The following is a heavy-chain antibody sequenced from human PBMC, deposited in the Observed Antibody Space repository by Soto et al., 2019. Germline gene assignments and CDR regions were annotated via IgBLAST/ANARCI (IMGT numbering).Heavy chain of an antibody. CDR2: ISTYNGNT. CDR1: GYTFTSYG. D-gene: IGHD6-6*01. J-gene: IGHJ5*02. Sequence: ASVKVSCKASGYTFTSYGITWVRQAPGQGLEWMGWISTYNGNTNYEQKLQGRVTMTTDTSTSTAYMELRSLRSDDTAVYYCARSLGYSSSDWIDPRGKRTRVTAPQ. CDR3: ARSLGYSSSDWIDP. V-gene: IGHV1-18*01.